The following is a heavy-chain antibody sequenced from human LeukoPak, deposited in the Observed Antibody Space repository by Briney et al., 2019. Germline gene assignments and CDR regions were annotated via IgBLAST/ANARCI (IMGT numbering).Heavy chain of an antibody. V-gene: IGHV4-59*08. CDR3: ARHGGDYVLGSYRLSFDY. D-gene: IGHD3-16*02. CDR1: GGSISSYY. CDR2: IYYSGST. J-gene: IGHJ4*02. Sequence: SETLSLTCTVSGGSISSYYWSWIRQPPGKGLEWIGYIYYSGSTNYNPSLKSRVTISVDTSKNQFSLKLSSVTAADTAVYYCARHGGDYVLGSYRLSFDYWGQGTLVTVSS.